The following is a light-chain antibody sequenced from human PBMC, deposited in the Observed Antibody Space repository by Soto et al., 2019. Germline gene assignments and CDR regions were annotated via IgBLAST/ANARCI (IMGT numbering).Light chain of an antibody. J-gene: IGLJ1*01. CDR2: EVS. V-gene: IGLV2-14*01. Sequence: QSVLTQPASVSGSPGQSITISCTGTSSDVGGYNYVSWYQQHPGEAPKLMIYEVSNQPSGVSNRFSVSKSGNTASLTVSGLQAEDEADYYCSSYAGSSNVFGTGTKVTVL. CDR3: SSYAGSSNV. CDR1: SSDVGGYNY.